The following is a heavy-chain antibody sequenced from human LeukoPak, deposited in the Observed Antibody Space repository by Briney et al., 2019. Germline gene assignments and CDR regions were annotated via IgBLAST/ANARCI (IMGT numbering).Heavy chain of an antibody. Sequence: PGGSLRLSCAASRFTFSSYAMHWVRQAPGKGLEWVAVISYDGSNKYYAESVKGRFTISRDNSKNTLFLQMNSLRAEDTAVYYCAKDGGLWVSAHWGDSWGRGTLVTVSS. D-gene: IGHD7-27*01. CDR1: RFTFSSYA. V-gene: IGHV3-30*04. CDR2: ISYDGSNK. CDR3: AKDGGLWVSAHWGDS. J-gene: IGHJ4*02.